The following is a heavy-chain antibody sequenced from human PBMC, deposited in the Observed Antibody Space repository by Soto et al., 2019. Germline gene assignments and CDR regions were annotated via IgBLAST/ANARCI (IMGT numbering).Heavy chain of an antibody. V-gene: IGHV3-33*01. Sequence: QVQLVESGGGVVQPGRSLRLSCAASGFTFSNFGMHWVRQAPGKGLEWVVVIWYDGGYKNYADSVKGRFTISRDNSKNTLYLQMNSLRVEDTAVYYCAGGRDILMTWGQGTLVTVSS. J-gene: IGHJ4*02. CDR3: AGGRDILMT. CDR2: IWYDGGYK. CDR1: GFTFSNFG. D-gene: IGHD3-9*01.